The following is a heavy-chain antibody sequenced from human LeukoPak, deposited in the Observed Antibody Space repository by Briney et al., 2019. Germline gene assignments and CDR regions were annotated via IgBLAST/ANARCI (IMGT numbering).Heavy chain of an antibody. V-gene: IGHV3-53*01. D-gene: IGHD2-15*01. CDR3: ARGCSGGSCYFAFDI. CDR2: IYSGGST. Sequence: GGSLRLSCAASGFTVSSNYMSWVRQAPGKGLEWVSVIYSGGSTYYADSVKGRFTISRDNSKNTLYLQMNSLRAEDTAVYYCARGCSGGSCYFAFDIWGQGTMVTVSS. J-gene: IGHJ3*02. CDR1: GFTVSSNY.